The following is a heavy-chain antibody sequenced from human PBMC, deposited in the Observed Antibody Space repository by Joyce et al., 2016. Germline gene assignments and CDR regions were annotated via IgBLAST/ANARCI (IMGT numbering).Heavy chain of an antibody. CDR1: GFNVTFNY. CDR3: ARTDYGDYRRAGWFDP. CDR2: IYNGGST. Sequence: EVQVVESGGGLIQPGGSLRLSCAASGFNVTFNYMSWVRQAPGKGLEWVSLIYNGGSTYYADSGKGRFTISRDNSKNTVDLQMNSLRAEDTAVYYCARTDYGDYRRAGWFDPWGQGTLVTVSS. V-gene: IGHV3-53*01. J-gene: IGHJ5*02. D-gene: IGHD4-17*01.